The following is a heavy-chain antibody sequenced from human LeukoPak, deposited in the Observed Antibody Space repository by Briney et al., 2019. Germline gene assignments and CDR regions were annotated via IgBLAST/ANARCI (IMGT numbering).Heavy chain of an antibody. V-gene: IGHV4-61*01. CDR2: IYYRGST. CDR3: ARGEYGLFDY. J-gene: IGHJ4*02. Sequence: SETLSLTCTVSGGSISGGSYSWSWIRQPPGKGLEWIGYIYYRGSTKYNLSPKSRVTISVDTSKNQLSLKQSSVTAADTAVYYCARGEYGLFDYWGQGTLVTVSS. CDR1: GGSISGGSYS. D-gene: IGHD2/OR15-2a*01.